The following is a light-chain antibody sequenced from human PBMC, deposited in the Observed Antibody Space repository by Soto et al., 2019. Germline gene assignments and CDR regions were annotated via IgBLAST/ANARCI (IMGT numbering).Light chain of an antibody. Sequence: QSALTQPASVSGSPGQSITISCTGTSSDVGGYNYVSWYQQHPGKAPKLMIYDVSNRPSGVSNRFSGSKSGNTASLTISGLQAEDEADYYCSSYTSSSTQVFATGTKVNVL. V-gene: IGLV2-14*01. J-gene: IGLJ1*01. CDR1: SSDVGGYNY. CDR2: DVS. CDR3: SSYTSSSTQV.